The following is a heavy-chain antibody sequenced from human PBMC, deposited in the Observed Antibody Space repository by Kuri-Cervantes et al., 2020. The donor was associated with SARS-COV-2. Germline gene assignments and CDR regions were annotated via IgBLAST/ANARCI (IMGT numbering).Heavy chain of an antibody. Sequence: GESLKISCAASGFTFSSYAMHWVRQAPGKGLEWVGRIKSKTDGGTTDYAAPVKGRFTISRDDSKNTLYLQMNSLKTEDTAVYYCTTTEGHYDFWSGPPSWYSDYWGQGTLVTVSS. CDR3: TTTEGHYDFWSGPPSWYSDY. D-gene: IGHD3-3*01. J-gene: IGHJ4*02. V-gene: IGHV3-15*01. CDR2: IKSKTDGGTT. CDR1: GFTFSSYA.